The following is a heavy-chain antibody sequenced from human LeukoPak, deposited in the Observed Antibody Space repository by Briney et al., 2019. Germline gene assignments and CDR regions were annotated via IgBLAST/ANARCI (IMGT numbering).Heavy chain of an antibody. CDR1: GYTLSESS. J-gene: IGHJ5*02. CDR2: FDPEDGET. D-gene: IGHD3-16*01. V-gene: IGHV1-24*01. CDR3: ARAFVGEPVMGWFDP. Sequence: GASVKVSCKVPGYTLSESSMHWVRQAPGKGLEWMGRFDPEDGETIYAQKFQGRVTLTEDTSTDTAYLELRSLRSEDTAVYYCARAFVGEPVMGWFDPWGQGTLVTVSS.